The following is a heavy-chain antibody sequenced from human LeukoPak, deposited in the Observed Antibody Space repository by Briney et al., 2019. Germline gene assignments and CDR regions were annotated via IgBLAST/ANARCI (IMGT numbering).Heavy chain of an antibody. CDR2: IYYSGST. Sequence: PSETLSLTCTVSGGSISSSSYYWGWIRQPPGKGLEWIGSIYYSGSTYYNPSLKSRVTISVDTSKNQFSLKLSSVTAADTAVYYCARHGTGLFDYWGQGTLVTVSS. D-gene: IGHD3/OR15-3a*01. CDR3: ARHGTGLFDY. V-gene: IGHV4-39*01. J-gene: IGHJ4*02. CDR1: GGSISSSSYY.